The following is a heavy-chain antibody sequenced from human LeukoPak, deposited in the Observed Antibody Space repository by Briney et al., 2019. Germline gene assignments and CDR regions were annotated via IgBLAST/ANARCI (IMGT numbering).Heavy chain of an antibody. D-gene: IGHD2-8*01. CDR2: IYPGDSDT. CDR3: ARRGYCSNGVCYPDSVDY. Sequence: GESLQISCKGSGYSFTSYWIGWVRQMPGKGREWMGIIYPGDSDTRYSPSFQGQVTISADKSISTAYLQWSSLKASDTAMYYCARRGYCSNGVCYPDSVDYWGQGTLVTVSS. V-gene: IGHV5-51*01. J-gene: IGHJ4*02. CDR1: GYSFTSYW.